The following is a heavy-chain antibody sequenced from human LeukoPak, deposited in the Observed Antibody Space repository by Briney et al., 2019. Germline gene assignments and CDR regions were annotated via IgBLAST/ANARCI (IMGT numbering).Heavy chain of an antibody. J-gene: IGHJ4*02. Sequence: GGSLRLSCAASGFTVSSNYMSWVRQAPGKGLEWVSAISGSGGSTYYADSVKGRFTISRDNSKNTLYLQMNSLRAEDTAVYYCAKDGSFLWFGESPDYWGQGTLVTVSS. CDR1: GFTVSSNY. V-gene: IGHV3-23*01. CDR3: AKDGSFLWFGESPDY. CDR2: ISGSGGST. D-gene: IGHD3-10*01.